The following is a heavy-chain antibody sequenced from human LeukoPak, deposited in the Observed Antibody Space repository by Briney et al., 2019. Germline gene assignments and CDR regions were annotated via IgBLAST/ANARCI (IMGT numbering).Heavy chain of an antibody. J-gene: IGHJ4*02. D-gene: IGHD3-22*01. CDR2: ISGSGGST. CDR3: AKSPYYYDSSARAYFDY. CDR1: GFTFSSYA. Sequence: GGSLRLSCAASGFTFSSYAKSWVRQAPGKGLEWVSAISGSGGSTYYADSVKGRFTISRDNSKNTLYLQMNSLRAEDTAVYYCAKSPYYYDSSARAYFDYWGQGTLVTVSS. V-gene: IGHV3-23*01.